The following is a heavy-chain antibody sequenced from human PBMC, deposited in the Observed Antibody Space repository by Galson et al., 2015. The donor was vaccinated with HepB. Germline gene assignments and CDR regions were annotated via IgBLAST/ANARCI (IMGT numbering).Heavy chain of an antibody. Sequence: SVKVSCKASGLTLGSSAVQWVRQARGQRLEWIGWIVVGSGKTKYAQKFEERVIITRDMSTSTVYMELSSLRFEDTAVYYCAAEHCNNGVCYAYYYDYWGQGTLVTVSS. J-gene: IGHJ4*02. CDR1: GLTLGSSA. D-gene: IGHD2-8*01. CDR2: IVVGSGKT. CDR3: AAEHCNNGVCYAYYYDY. V-gene: IGHV1-58*01.